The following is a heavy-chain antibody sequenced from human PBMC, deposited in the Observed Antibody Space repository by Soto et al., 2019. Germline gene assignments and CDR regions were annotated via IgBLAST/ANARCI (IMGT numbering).Heavy chain of an antibody. CDR1: GFTFVRYV. J-gene: IGHJ3*01. CDR2: MSYDGGSQ. V-gene: IGHV3-30-3*01. Sequence: QVQLVESGGGVVQPGRSLRLSCAASGFTFVRYVIHWLRQAPGKGLEWVAAMSYDGGSQYYTDSVKGRFTISRDNSKYTLYLQMSSLRPEDTATYYCARVLGEVTINSAVDFWGQGTIVTVSS. D-gene: IGHD1-26*01. CDR3: ARVLGEVTINSAVDF.